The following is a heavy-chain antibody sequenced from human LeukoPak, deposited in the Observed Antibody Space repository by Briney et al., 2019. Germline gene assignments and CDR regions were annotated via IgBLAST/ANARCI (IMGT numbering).Heavy chain of an antibody. Sequence: ASVNVSCTASGYTFTSYYMHWVRQAPGQGLEWMAMINPSGGTTTYAQNFQGRLSMTRDTSTSTVYMELSSLRSEDTAMYYCARDRGGSFVFDYWGQGTLVTVSS. V-gene: IGHV1-46*01. CDR3: ARDRGGSFVFDY. CDR1: GYTFTSYY. CDR2: INPSGGTT. J-gene: IGHJ4*02. D-gene: IGHD3-16*01.